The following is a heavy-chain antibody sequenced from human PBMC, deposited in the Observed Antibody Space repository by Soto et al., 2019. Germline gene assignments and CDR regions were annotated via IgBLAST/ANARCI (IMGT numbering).Heavy chain of an antibody. V-gene: IGHV1-69*04. Sequence: GGSVKVSCKASGGTFSSYTISWVRQAPGQGLEWMGRIIPILGIANYAQKFQGRVTITADKSTSTAYMELSSLRSEDTAVYYCARDRYRELRTPTSKVYYYYMDVWGKGTTVTVSS. CDR2: IIPILGIA. J-gene: IGHJ6*03. CDR3: ARDRYRELRTPTSKVYYYYMDV. CDR1: GGTFSSYT. D-gene: IGHD1-1*01.